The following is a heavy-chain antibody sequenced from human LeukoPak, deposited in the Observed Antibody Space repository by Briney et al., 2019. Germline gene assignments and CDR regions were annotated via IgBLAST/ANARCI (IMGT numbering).Heavy chain of an antibody. J-gene: IGHJ5*02. D-gene: IGHD3-22*01. Sequence: GGSLGLSCAASGFTFSSYAMHWVRQAPGKGLEWVAVISYDGSNKYYADSVKGRFTISRDNSKNTLYLQMNSLRAEDTAVYYCARGSRITMIVVVQGWFDPWGQGTLVTVSS. CDR3: ARGSRITMIVVVQGWFDP. CDR1: GFTFSSYA. V-gene: IGHV3-30-3*01. CDR2: ISYDGSNK.